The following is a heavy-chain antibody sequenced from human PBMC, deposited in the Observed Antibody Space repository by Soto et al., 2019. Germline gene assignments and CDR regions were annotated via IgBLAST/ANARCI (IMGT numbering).Heavy chain of an antibody. J-gene: IGHJ4*02. CDR2: INHSGST. Sequence: SETLSLTCAVYGGSFSGYYWSWIRQPPGKGLEWIGEINHSGSTNYNPSLKSRVTISVDTSKNQFSLKLSSVTAADTAVYYCARGPRGWPGYSPFDYWGQGTLVTVSS. V-gene: IGHV4-34*01. CDR3: ARGPRGWPGYSPFDY. CDR1: GGSFSGYY. D-gene: IGHD3-9*01.